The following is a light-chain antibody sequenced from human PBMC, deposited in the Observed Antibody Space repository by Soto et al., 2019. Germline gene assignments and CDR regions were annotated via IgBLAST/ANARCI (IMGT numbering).Light chain of an antibody. CDR2: EAS. J-gene: IGKJ2*01. CDR3: QQYNRYPYT. CDR1: QSISAW. Sequence: DIQMTQSPSTLSASVGDRVTITCRASQSISAWLAWYQLKPGKAPKLLIYEASSIGGGVPSRFSGSGSGTEFTLTISSLQPDDFATYYCQQYNRYPYTFGQGTKLEIK. V-gene: IGKV1-5*03.